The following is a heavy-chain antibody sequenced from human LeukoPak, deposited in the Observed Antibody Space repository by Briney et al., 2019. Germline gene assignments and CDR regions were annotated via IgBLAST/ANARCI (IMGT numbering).Heavy chain of an antibody. V-gene: IGHV3-23*01. Sequence: GGSLRLSCAASGFTFSSYAMTWVRQAPGQGLEWVSAISGSGGTTYYADSVRGRFTISRDNSKNTLDLQMNSLRAEDTAFYYCAKGLINDWSALEYWGQGTLVTVSS. CDR3: AKGLINDWSALEY. D-gene: IGHD3-9*01. J-gene: IGHJ4*02. CDR2: ISGSGGTT. CDR1: GFTFSSYA.